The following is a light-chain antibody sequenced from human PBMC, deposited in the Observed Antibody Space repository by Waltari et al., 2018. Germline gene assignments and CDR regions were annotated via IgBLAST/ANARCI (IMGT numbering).Light chain of an antibody. CDR1: QNISNF. Sequence: DIQMTQSPSSVSASVGDRVTITCRASQNISNFLAWYQQKPGQPPKLLIYWASIRASGVPDRFSGSGSGTDFTLTISSLQAEDVAVYYCHHYYIPPLTFGQGTRLEI. V-gene: IGKV1-27*01. CDR2: WAS. CDR3: HHYYIPPLT. J-gene: IGKJ5*01.